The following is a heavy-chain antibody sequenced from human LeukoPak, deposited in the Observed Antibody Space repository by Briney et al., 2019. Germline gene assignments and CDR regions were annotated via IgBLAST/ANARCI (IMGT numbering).Heavy chain of an antibody. D-gene: IGHD3-22*01. CDR1: GGSFSGYY. Sequence: SATLSLTCAADGGSFSGYYWSWIRQPPGKGLEWIGEINHSGSTNYNPSLKSRVTISVDTSKNQFSLKLSSVTAADTAVYYCARGPQWLDAFDIWGQGTMVTVSS. J-gene: IGHJ3*02. V-gene: IGHV4-34*01. CDR2: INHSGST. CDR3: ARGPQWLDAFDI.